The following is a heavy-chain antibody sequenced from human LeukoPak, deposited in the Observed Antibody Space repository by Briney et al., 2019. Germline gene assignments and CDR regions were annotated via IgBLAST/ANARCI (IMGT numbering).Heavy chain of an antibody. CDR3: ARERGRQVDY. D-gene: IGHD2-15*01. CDR2: TFYSGST. J-gene: IGHJ4*02. Sequence: SQTLSLTCTVSGGSISSGGYFWSWIRQHPGRGLEWIGYTFYSGSTYYNPSLKSRVTISVDTSMNQFSLRLSSVTAADTAVYYCARERGRQVDYWGQGTLVTVSS. CDR1: GGSISSGGYF. V-gene: IGHV4-31*03.